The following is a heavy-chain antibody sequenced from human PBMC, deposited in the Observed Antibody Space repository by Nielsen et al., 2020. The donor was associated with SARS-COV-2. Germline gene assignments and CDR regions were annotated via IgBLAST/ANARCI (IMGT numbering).Heavy chain of an antibody. CDR1: GFTFSEYY. Sequence: GESLKISCAASGFTFSEYYMSWIRQAPGKGLEWVSYISSSSSCTNYADSVKGRFTISRDNAKNSLYLQMNSLRAEDTAVYYCARSIAAGWFDPWGQGTLVTVSS. CDR2: ISSSSSCT. CDR3: ARSIAAGWFDP. D-gene: IGHD6-13*01. V-gene: IGHV3-11*03. J-gene: IGHJ5*02.